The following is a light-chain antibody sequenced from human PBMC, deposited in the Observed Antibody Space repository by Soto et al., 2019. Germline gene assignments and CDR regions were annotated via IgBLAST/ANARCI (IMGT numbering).Light chain of an antibody. V-gene: IGKV3-20*01. J-gene: IGKJ1*01. Sequence: EIVLTQSPGTLSLSPGERATLSCRASQSVSNNYLAWYQQKPGQAPRLLIYGASNRATGIPDRFSGSGSGTDFTLTISRLEPEDFAVYYCQQYGSSGTLGQVNKVELK. CDR3: QQYGSSGT. CDR1: QSVSNNY. CDR2: GAS.